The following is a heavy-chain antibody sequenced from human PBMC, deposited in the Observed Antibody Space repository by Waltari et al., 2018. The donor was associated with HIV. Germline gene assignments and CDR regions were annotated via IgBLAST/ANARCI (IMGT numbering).Heavy chain of an antibody. D-gene: IGHD6-13*01. CDR1: GGSISSGGYY. Sequence: QVQLQESGPGLVKPSQTLSLTCTVSGGSISSGGYYWSWIRQHPGKGLEWFGYIYYSGSTYYNPSLKSRVTISVDTSKNQFSLKLSSVTAADTAVYYCATLSRSSWYFDYWGQGTLVTVSS. CDR3: ATLSRSSWYFDY. V-gene: IGHV4-31*03. J-gene: IGHJ4*02. CDR2: IYYSGST.